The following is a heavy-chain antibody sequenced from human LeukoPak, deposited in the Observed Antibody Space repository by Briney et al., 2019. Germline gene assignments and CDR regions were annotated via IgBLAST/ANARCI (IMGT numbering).Heavy chain of an antibody. V-gene: IGHV4-59*01. CDR2: IYYSGST. CDR1: GGSISSYY. D-gene: IGHD2-15*01. J-gene: IGHJ3*02. CDR3: ARDHSTAVAFDI. Sequence: PSETLSLTCTVSGGSISSYYWSWIRQPPGKGLEWIGYIYYSGSTNYNPSLKSRDTITVDTSKNQFSLKLSSVTAADTAVYYCARDHSTAVAFDIWGQGTMVTVSS.